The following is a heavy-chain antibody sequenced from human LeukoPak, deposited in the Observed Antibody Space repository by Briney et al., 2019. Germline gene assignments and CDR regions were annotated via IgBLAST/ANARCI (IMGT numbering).Heavy chain of an antibody. CDR1: GYTFTGYY. D-gene: IGHD2-15*01. CDR3: ARGGGYCSGGSCYEFDY. V-gene: IGHV1-2*02. J-gene: IGHJ4*02. CDR2: INPNSGGT. Sequence: GASVKVSCKASGYTFTGYYMHWVRPAPGQGLEWMGWINPNSGGTNYAQKFQGRVTMTTDTSTSTAYMELRSLRSDDTAVYYCARGGGYCSGGSCYEFDYWGQGTLVTVSS.